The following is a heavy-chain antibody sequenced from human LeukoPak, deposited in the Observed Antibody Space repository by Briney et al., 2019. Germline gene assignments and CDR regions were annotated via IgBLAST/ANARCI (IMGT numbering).Heavy chain of an antibody. CDR3: AKGARYGGNHDFDY. J-gene: IGHJ4*02. Sequence: GGSLRLSCAASGFTFSSYGMNWARQAPGKGLEWVSAISGSGGSTYYADSVKGRFTISRDNSKNTLYLQMNSLRAEDTAVYYCAKGARYGGNHDFDYWGQGTLVTVSS. V-gene: IGHV3-23*01. D-gene: IGHD4-23*01. CDR1: GFTFSSYG. CDR2: ISGSGGST.